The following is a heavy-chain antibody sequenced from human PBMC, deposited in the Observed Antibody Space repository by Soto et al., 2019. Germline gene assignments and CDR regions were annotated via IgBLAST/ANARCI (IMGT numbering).Heavy chain of an antibody. J-gene: IGHJ4*02. CDR2: ISGSGGST. Sequence: PGGSLRLSCAASGFTFSNYAMSWVRQAPGKGLEWVSTISGSGGSTYYADSVKGRFTISRDNSKNTLYLQMNTLRAEDTAIYYCAKANRYCSGSNCYTFDYWGQRTLVTVSS. V-gene: IGHV3-23*01. D-gene: IGHD2-15*01. CDR1: GFTFSNYA. CDR3: AKANRYCSGSNCYTFDY.